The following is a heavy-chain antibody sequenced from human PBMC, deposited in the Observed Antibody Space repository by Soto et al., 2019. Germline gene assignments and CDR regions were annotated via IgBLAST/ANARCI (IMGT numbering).Heavy chain of an antibody. CDR3: ARVEWGTATTVVDAFDI. Sequence: QVQLQQWGAGLLKPSETLSLTCAVYGGSVSSGRYYWSWIRQPPGKGLEWIGEMSHSGGSHFNPSLKSRVTISVDTSKNQFSLKMSSVTAADTALYYCARVEWGTATTVVDAFDIWGPGTMVTVSS. CDR2: MSHSGGS. CDR1: GGSVSSGRYY. V-gene: IGHV4-34*01. D-gene: IGHD1-1*01. J-gene: IGHJ3*02.